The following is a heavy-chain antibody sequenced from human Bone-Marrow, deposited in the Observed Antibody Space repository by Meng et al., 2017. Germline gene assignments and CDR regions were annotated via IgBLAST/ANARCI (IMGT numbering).Heavy chain of an antibody. CDR3: ARVLSSYYYGSGSLDAFDI. J-gene: IGHJ3*02. D-gene: IGHD3-10*01. V-gene: IGHV4-61*02. CDR2: IYTSGST. Sequence: SETLSLTCTVSGGSISSGSYYWSWIRQPAGKGLEWIGRIYTSGSTNYNPSLKSRVTISVDTSKNQFSLKLSSVTAADTAVYYCARVLSSYYYGSGSLDAFDIWGQGTRVTGSS. CDR1: GGSISSGSYY.